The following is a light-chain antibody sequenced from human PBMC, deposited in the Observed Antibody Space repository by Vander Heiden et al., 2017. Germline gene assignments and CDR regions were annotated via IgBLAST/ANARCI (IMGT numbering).Light chain of an antibody. CDR2: GAS. CDR1: QSVSTTY. J-gene: IGKJ4*01. CDR3: QQYGSSPLLT. V-gene: IGKV3-20*01. Sequence: EVVLTQSPGTLPLSPGERATLSCRASQSVSTTYFAWYQQKPGQGPRRLIYGASSRATGIPDRFSGGGSGTDFTLTISRLQPEDSAVYYCQQYGSSPLLTFGGGTKVEIK.